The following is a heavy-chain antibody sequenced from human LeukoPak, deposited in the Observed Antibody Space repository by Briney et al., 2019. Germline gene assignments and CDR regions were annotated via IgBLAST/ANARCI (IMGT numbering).Heavy chain of an antibody. CDR1: GFTFSSFG. J-gene: IGHJ4*02. V-gene: IGHV3-30*18. D-gene: IGHD2-15*01. CDR2: ISHDGRSK. CDR3: AKAGYGGSSTTTYGDY. Sequence: GGSLRLSCAASGFTFSSFGMHWVRRAPGKGLEWVAIISHDGRSKYYADSVKGRFTISRDNSKNTLYLQMNSPRVEDTAVYYCAKAGYGGSSTTTYGDYWGQGTLVTVSS.